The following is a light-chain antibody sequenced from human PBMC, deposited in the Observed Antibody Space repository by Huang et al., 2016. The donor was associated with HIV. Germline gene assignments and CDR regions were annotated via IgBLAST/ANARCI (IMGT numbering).Light chain of an antibody. Sequence: DIVMTQSPDSLSVSPVERATIDCKSSQSLLYSLNNKNYLAWFQQKPGRPPKLLLYWASTRESGIPERFSGSGSGTDFTLTINNLQPEDVATYYCQQYYQNPQTFGQGT. V-gene: IGKV4-1*01. CDR1: QSLLYSLNNKNY. CDR2: WAS. J-gene: IGKJ5*01. CDR3: QQYYQNPQT.